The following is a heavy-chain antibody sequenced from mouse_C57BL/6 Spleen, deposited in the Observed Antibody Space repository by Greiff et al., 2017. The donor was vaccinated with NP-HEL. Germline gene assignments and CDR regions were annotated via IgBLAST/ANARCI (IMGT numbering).Heavy chain of an antibody. D-gene: IGHD1-2*01. CDR1: GYTFTSYW. Sequence: QVQLQQPGAELVMPGASVKLSCKASGYTFTSYWMHWVKQRPGQGLEWIGEIDPSDSYTNYSQKFKGKSTLTVDKSSSTAYMQLSSLTSEDSAVYYCASGVRPHWYFDVWGTGTTVTVSS. CDR3: ASGVRPHWYFDV. J-gene: IGHJ1*03. V-gene: IGHV1-69*01. CDR2: IDPSDSYT.